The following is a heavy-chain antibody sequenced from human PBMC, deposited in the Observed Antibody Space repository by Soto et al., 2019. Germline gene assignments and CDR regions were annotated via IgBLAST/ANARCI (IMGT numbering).Heavy chain of an antibody. CDR3: ASPFNHIYGHDYFAS. V-gene: IGHV4-39*01. CDR2: VHHRGST. CDR1: GGSISSGGYY. Sequence: PSETLSLSCTVSGGSISSGGYYWSWIRQHPGKGLEWIGRVHHRGSTYYNPSLRGRVAISVDTSKNQFALEVTSVTAADTAVYYCASPFNHIYGHDYFASWGQGTLVTVSS. J-gene: IGHJ4*02. D-gene: IGHD2-2*02.